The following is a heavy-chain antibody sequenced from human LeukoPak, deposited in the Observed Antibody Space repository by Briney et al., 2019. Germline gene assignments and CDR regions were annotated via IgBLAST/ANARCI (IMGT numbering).Heavy chain of an antibody. CDR2: IKQDGSET. Sequence: GGSLRLSCAASGFTFSSNWMSWVRQAPGKGLEWLAKIKQDGSETCHMDSVKGRFTISRDNAKNSLYLQMNSLRAEDTAVYYCASAYVNYYDSSGYYLYWGQGTLVTVSS. J-gene: IGHJ4*02. CDR3: ASAYVNYYDSSGYYLY. CDR1: GFTFSSNW. D-gene: IGHD3-22*01. V-gene: IGHV3-7*01.